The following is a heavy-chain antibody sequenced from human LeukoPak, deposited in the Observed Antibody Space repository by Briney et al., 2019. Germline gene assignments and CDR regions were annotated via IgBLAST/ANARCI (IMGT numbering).Heavy chain of an antibody. V-gene: IGHV1-46*01. CDR2: IYPRDGST. Sequence: GASVKVSCKASGYSFTNNYIHWVRQAPGQGLEWMGMIYPRDGSTSYAQRFQDRVTVTRDTSTSTVHMELSGLRAEDTALYYCARDKEGFDYGGQEPLVPFSS. CDR1: GYSFTNNY. J-gene: IGHJ4*02. CDR3: ARDKEGFDY.